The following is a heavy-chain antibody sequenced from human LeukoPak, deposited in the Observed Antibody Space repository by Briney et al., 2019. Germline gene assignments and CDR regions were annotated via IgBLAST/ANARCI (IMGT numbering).Heavy chain of an antibody. Sequence: GGSLRLSCAAFGFTFSGYWMSWVRQAPGKGLEWVANIKQDGSEKFYVDSVKGRFTISRDNAKNSLFLQMNSLRAEDTAVYYCARLGAYCSSTSCPGGFDYWGQGTLVTVSS. V-gene: IGHV3-7*01. CDR3: ARLGAYCSSTSCPGGFDY. D-gene: IGHD2-2*01. CDR1: GFTFSGYW. J-gene: IGHJ4*02. CDR2: IKQDGSEK.